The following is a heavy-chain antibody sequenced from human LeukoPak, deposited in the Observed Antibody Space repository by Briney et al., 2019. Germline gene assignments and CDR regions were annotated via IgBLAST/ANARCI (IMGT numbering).Heavy chain of an antibody. J-gene: IGHJ4*02. CDR1: SGSISSYY. CDR2: ISYSGHT. CDR3: ARHGYGTGNYLAHFDY. Sequence: TSETLSLTCTVSSGSISSYYWSWIRQPPGKGVEWIAYISYSGHTNSNASLKSRVTISVDTSKNQISLKLRSVTAADTAVYYCARHGYGTGNYLAHFDYWGQGTLVTVSS. V-gene: IGHV4-59*08. D-gene: IGHD2-8*02.